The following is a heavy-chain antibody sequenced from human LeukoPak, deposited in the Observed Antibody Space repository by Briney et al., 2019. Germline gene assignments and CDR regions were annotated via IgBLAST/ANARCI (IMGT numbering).Heavy chain of an antibody. J-gene: IGHJ6*03. CDR3: AKEALLLWFGELIEYYYYYYMDV. D-gene: IGHD3-10*01. V-gene: IGHV3-30*02. CDR2: IRYDGSNK. CDR1: GFTFSSYG. Sequence: GGSLRLSCAASGFTFSSYGMHWVRQAPGKGLEWVAFIRYDGSNKYYADSVKGRFTISRDNSKNTLYLQMNSLRAEDTAVYYCAKEALLLWFGELIEYYYYYYMDVWGKGTTVTISS.